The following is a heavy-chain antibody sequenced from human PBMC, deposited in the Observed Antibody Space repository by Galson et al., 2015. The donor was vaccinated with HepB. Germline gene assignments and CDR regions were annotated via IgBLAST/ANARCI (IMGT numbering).Heavy chain of an antibody. V-gene: IGHV1-2*02. Sequence: SVKVSCKASGYTFTGYHMHWVRQAPGQGPEWMGWFNPNSGGTNYAQKFQGRVTMSRDTSISTAYMELRGLRSDDTAVYYCARWEVFTNAFDIWGQGTMVTVSS. J-gene: IGHJ3*02. D-gene: IGHD1-26*01. CDR2: FNPNSGGT. CDR1: GYTFTGYH. CDR3: ARWEVFTNAFDI.